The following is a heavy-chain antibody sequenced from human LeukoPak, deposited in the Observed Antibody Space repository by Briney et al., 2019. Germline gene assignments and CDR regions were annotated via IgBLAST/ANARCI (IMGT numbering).Heavy chain of an antibody. CDR3: ARTDVLLWFGEPIGGDFDY. CDR1: GFTLSSYS. V-gene: IGHV3-21*01. J-gene: IGHJ4*02. CDR2: ISSSSSYI. D-gene: IGHD3-10*01. Sequence: GGSLRLSCAASGFTLSSYSMNWVRQAPGKGLEWVSSISSSSSYIYYADSVKGRFTISRDNAKNSLYLQMNSLRAEDTAVYYCARTDVLLWFGEPIGGDFDYWGQGTLVTVSS.